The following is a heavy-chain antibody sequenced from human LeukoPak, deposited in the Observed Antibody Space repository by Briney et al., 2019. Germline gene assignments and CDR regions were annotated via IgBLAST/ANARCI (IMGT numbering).Heavy chain of an antibody. CDR2: ISTSGGST. J-gene: IGHJ4*02. D-gene: IGHD3-16*01. V-gene: IGHV3-23*01. Sequence: GGSLRLSCVASGFIFGTYGMSWVRQAPGKGLEWVSTISTSGGSTYYADSVKGRFTISRDNSENTLYLQMNSLRAEDTAVYYCTKDRDGLAYVHWGQGTLVTVSS. CDR1: GFIFGTYG. CDR3: TKDRDGLAYVH.